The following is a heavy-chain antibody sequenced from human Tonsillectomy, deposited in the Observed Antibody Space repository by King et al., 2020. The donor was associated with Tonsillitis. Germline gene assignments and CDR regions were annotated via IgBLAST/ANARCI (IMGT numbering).Heavy chain of an antibody. CDR1: GFTFSSYW. CDR2: IYSDGSST. Sequence: VQLVESGGGLVQPGGSLRLSCAASGFTFSSYWMHWVRQTPGKGLVWVSGIYSDGSSTDYADSVKGRFTISRDNVKNTLFLQMNSLRTEDTAVYYCARDITDYYDTLTGNYKGAFDSWGQGTLVTVSS. D-gene: IGHD3-9*01. J-gene: IGHJ4*02. CDR3: ARDITDYYDTLTGNYKGAFDS. V-gene: IGHV3-74*01.